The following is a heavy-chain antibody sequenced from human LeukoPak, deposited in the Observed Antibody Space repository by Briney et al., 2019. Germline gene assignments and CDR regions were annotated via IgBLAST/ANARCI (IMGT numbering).Heavy chain of an antibody. V-gene: IGHV1-69*06. Sequence: GASVKVSCKASGGTFSSYAISWVRQAPGQGLEWMGGIIPIFGTANYAQKFQGRVTITADKSTSTAYMELSSLRSEDMAVYYCARELRGSGNYFDYWGQGTLVTVSS. CDR3: ARELRGSGNYFDY. J-gene: IGHJ4*02. CDR2: IIPIFGTA. D-gene: IGHD3-10*01. CDR1: GGTFSSYA.